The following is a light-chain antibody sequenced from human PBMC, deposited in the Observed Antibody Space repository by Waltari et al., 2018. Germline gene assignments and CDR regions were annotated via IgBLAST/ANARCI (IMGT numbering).Light chain of an antibody. CDR3: QQYNSYPYP. J-gene: IGKJ2*01. V-gene: IGKV1-5*03. CDR1: QTMNNW. CDR2: KAS. Sequence: DIQITQSPSTLSASVGDRVTITCRASQTMNNWLAWYQQKPGKAPKALMDKASSLESGVPSRFSGSGSGTEFTLTISSLQPDDFATYYCQQYNSYPYPFGQGTKLEIK.